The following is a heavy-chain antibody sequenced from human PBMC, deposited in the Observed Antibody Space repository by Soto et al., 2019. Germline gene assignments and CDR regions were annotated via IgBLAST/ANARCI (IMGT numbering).Heavy chain of an antibody. CDR1: GYTFTSYG. D-gene: IGHD2-2*02. CDR2: ISAYNGNT. CDR3: ARDLGYFSSTSCYNGGDFDY. V-gene: IGHV1-18*04. J-gene: IGHJ4*02. Sequence: ASVKVSCKASGYTFTSYGISWVRQAPGQGLEWMGWISAYNGNTNYAQKLQGRVTMTTDTSTSTAYMELRSLRSDDTAVYYCARDLGYFSSTSCYNGGDFDYWGQGTLVTVSS.